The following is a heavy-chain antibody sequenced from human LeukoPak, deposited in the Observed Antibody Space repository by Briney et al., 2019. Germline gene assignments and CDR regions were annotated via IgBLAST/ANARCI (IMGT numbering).Heavy chain of an antibody. D-gene: IGHD5-24*01. J-gene: IGHJ4*02. CDR2: IYYSGST. V-gene: IGHV4-31*03. CDR1: GGSISSGGYY. Sequence: PSQTLSLACTVSGGSISSGGYYWSWIRQHPGKGLEWIGYIYYSGSTYYNPSLKSRVTISVDTSKSQFSLKLSSVTAADTAVYYCARVEMATIDYWGQGTLVTVSS. CDR3: ARVEMATIDY.